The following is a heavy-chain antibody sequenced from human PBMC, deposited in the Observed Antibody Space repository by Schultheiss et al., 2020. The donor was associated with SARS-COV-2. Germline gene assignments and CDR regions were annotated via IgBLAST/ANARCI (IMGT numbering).Heavy chain of an antibody. D-gene: IGHD3-10*01. CDR1: GYTFTGYY. CDR3: AAEGRVQGPYYYGMDV. Sequence: ASVKVSCKASGYTFTGYYMHWVRQAPGQGLEWMGCINPYSGGTNYAQKFQGWVTITRDMSTSTAYMELSSLRSEDTAVYYCAAEGRVQGPYYYGMDVWGQGTTVTVSS. J-gene: IGHJ6*02. V-gene: IGHV1-2*04. CDR2: INPYSGGT.